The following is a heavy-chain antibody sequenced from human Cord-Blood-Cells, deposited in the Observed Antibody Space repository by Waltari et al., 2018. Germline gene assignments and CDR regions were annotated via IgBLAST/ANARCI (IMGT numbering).Heavy chain of an antibody. J-gene: IGHJ4*02. V-gene: IGHV1-2*02. Sequence: QVQLVQSGAAATKPGPSVTVSCKASGYTFTAHNIHWVRQAPGQALEWMGWINPNSGGTNYAQKFQGRVTMTRDTSISTAYMELSRLRSDDTAVYYCAREVGIAQLVDYWGQGTLVTVSS. CDR2: INPNSGGT. CDR3: AREVGIAQLVDY. D-gene: IGHD6-6*01. CDR1: GYTFTAHN.